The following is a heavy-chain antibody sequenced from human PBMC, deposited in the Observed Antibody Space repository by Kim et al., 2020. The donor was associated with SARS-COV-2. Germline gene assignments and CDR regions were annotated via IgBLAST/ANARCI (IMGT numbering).Heavy chain of an antibody. D-gene: IGHD6-13*01. J-gene: IGHJ4*02. CDR3: ATLSSPEDDY. CDR2: K. V-gene: IGHV3-33*01. Sequence: KYYADSVKGRFTISRDNSKNTLYLQMNSLRAEDTAVYYCATLSSPEDDYWGQGTLVTVSS.